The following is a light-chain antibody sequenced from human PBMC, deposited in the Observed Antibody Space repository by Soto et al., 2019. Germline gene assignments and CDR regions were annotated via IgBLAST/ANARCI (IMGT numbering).Light chain of an antibody. CDR1: QSVSSSY. J-gene: IGKJ2*01. CDR2: GAS. CDR3: QQYGSSLYT. V-gene: IGKV3-20*01. Sequence: EIVLTQSPGTLSLSPGERATLSCRASQSVSSSYLAWYQQKPGQAPRLLIYGASSRATGIPDRFSGSGSGTDFTLTISRLEPEDFGVYYCQQYGSSLYTFGQGTKVEIK.